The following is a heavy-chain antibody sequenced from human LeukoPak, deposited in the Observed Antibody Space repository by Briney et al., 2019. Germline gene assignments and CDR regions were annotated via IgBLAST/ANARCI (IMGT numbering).Heavy chain of an antibody. CDR3: ARDYYRSGSYAVDF. V-gene: IGHV3-48*01. J-gene: IGHJ4*02. CDR1: GFTFDKYS. D-gene: IGHD3-10*01. Sequence: GGSLRLSCAASGFTFDKYSMNWVRPAPGKGREWVSHISSASITIYYADSVKGRFTISRDNAKSSLYLHMTSLRAEDTALYYCARDYYRSGSYAVDFWGQGTLVTVSS. CDR2: ISSASITI.